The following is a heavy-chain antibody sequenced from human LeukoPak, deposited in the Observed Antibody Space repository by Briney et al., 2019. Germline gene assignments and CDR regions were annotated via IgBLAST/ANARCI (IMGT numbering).Heavy chain of an antibody. CDR1: GYSFTGYH. CDR3: AREFSSKLEWLAYVTGDDAFDV. CDR2: VNPKTRGG. V-gene: IGHV1-2*02. Sequence: ASVKVSCKAFGYSFTGYHLHWVRQAPRHGLELMRWVNPKTRGGNYARKFQGRVTMTRDTSINTVNMELSRLTSDDTAVYYCAREFSSKLEWLAYVTGDDAFDVWGQGTMITVS. D-gene: IGHD3-3*01. J-gene: IGHJ3*01.